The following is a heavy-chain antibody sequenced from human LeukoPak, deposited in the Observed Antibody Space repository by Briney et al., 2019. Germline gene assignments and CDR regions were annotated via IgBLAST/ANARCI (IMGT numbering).Heavy chain of an antibody. CDR2: ISYDGSNK. J-gene: IGHJ4*02. CDR3: AKDDGNLTPFDY. CDR1: GFTFSSYG. Sequence: PGRSLRLSCAASGFTFSSYGMHWVRRAPGKGLEWVAVISYDGSNKYYADSVKGRFTISRDNSKNTLYLQMNSLRAEDTAVYYCAKDDGNLTPFDYWGQGTLVTVPS. V-gene: IGHV3-30*18. D-gene: IGHD4-23*01.